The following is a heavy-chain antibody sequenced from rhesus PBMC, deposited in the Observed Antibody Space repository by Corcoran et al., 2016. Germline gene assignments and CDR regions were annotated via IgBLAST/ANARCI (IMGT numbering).Heavy chain of an antibody. V-gene: IGHV4-173*01. CDR3: ARGLFYFDY. CDR1: GGPPKNNH. CDR2: ISATDGST. J-gene: IGHJ4*01. Sequence: QVQLQESGPGLVKPSETLSLTCAVSGGPPKNNHWTWIRHPPGKGLEWIGYISATDGSTDHNPSLRSRITISTDTSKNQFSLKLNSLTAADTAVYYCARGLFYFDYWGQGVLVSVSS.